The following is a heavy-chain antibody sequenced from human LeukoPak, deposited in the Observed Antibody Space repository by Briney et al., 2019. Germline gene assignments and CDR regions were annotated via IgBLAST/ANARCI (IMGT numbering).Heavy chain of an antibody. Sequence: GASVKVPCKASGYTFTSYGISWVRQAPGQGLEWMGWISAYNGNTNYAQKLQGRVTMTTDTSTSTAYMELRSLRSDDTAVYYCARDSRIAVAGRWFDPWGQGTLVTVSS. J-gene: IGHJ5*02. V-gene: IGHV1-18*01. CDR3: ARDSRIAVAGRWFDP. CDR2: ISAYNGNT. D-gene: IGHD6-19*01. CDR1: GYTFTSYG.